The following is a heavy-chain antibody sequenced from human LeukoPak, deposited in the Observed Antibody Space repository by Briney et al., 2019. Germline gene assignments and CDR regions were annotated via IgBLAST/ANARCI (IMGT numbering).Heavy chain of an antibody. CDR2: IYYTGST. CDR1: GGSLSGSY. J-gene: IGHJ4*02. D-gene: IGHD4-17*01. V-gene: IGHV4-59*12. CDR3: ARYGVYGDYDY. Sequence: SETQSLTCTVSGGSLSGSYWSWIRQPPGKALDWIGGIYYTGSTSYNLSLKSRVNMSVDTSKNQFSLQVRSVTAADTAVYYCARYGVYGDYDYWGQGTLVTVSS.